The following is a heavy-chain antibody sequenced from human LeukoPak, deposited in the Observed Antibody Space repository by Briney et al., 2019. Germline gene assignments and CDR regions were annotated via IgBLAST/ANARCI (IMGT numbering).Heavy chain of an antibody. Sequence: ASVKVSCKASGYTFTSYGISWVRQAPGQGLEWMGWISAYNGNTNYAQKLQGRVTMTTDTSTSTAYMELSSLRSEDTAVYYCARGLETAAGTSYYYGMDVWGQGTTVTVSS. CDR3: ARGLETAAGTSYYYGMDV. CDR1: GYTFTSYG. J-gene: IGHJ6*02. V-gene: IGHV1-18*01. CDR2: ISAYNGNT. D-gene: IGHD6-13*01.